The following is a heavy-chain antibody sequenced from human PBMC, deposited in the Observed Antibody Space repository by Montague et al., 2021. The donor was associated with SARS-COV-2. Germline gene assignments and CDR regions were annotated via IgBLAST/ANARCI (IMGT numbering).Heavy chain of an antibody. CDR1: GGSFSCYY. D-gene: IGHD1-20*01. CDR2: INHSGST. CDR3: ARGRRRYNWRDETSYYYGMDV. Sequence: SETLSLTCAVYGGSFSCYYYSWIRQPPGKGLEWIGEINHSGSTNXNPSLKSRVTISLDTSKHQFSLKLSSVTAADTAVYYCARGRRRYNWRDETSYYYGMDVWGQGTTVTVSS. J-gene: IGHJ6*02. V-gene: IGHV4-34*01.